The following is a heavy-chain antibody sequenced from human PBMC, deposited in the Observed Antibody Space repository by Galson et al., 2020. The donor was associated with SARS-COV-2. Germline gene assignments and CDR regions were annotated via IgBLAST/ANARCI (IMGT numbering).Heavy chain of an antibody. CDR2: ISTSSSYI. V-gene: IGHV3-21*01. J-gene: IGHJ6*02. Sequence: NSGGSLRLSCAASGFPFSTYSMNWVRQAPGKGLEWVASISTSSSYIYYADSVKGRFIISRDNPRKPMYLQMNSLRAEDTAVYYCARDEGIRGYNYGRLYYGLDVWGHGTTVTVSS. CDR1: GFPFSTYS. CDR3: ARDEGIRGYNYGRLYYGLDV. D-gene: IGHD5-18*01.